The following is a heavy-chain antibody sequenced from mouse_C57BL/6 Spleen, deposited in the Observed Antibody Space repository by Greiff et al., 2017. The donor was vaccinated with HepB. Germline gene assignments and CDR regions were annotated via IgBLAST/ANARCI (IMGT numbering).Heavy chain of an antibody. J-gene: IGHJ4*01. V-gene: IGHV1-50*01. Sequence: QVQLQQPGAELVKPGASVKLSCKASGYTFTSYWMQWVKQRPGQGLEWIGEIDPSDSYTNYNQKFKGKATLTVDTSSSTAYMQLSSLTSEDSAVYYCARSPHYYYGSSDAMDYWGQGTSVTVSS. CDR3: ARSPHYYYGSSDAMDY. D-gene: IGHD1-1*01. CDR2: IDPSDSYT. CDR1: GYTFTSYW.